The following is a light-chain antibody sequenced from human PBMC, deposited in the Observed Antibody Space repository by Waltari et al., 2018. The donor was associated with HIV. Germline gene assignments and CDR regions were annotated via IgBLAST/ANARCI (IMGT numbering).Light chain of an antibody. V-gene: IGLV2-14*03. CDR1: SSDVGGYNY. CDR2: DVN. J-gene: IGLJ3*02. Sequence: QSALSQPDSVSGSPGQSITISCTGTSSDVGGYNYVSWYQRQPGKAPKLMIFDVNNRPSGVSNRFAGSKSGNTASLPITWLQAEDGADYYCSSSTSRSTRVFGGGTKVTVL. CDR3: SSSTSRSTRV.